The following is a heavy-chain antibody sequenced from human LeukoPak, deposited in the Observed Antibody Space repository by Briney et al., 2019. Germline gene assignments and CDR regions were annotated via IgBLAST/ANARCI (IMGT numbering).Heavy chain of an antibody. J-gene: IGHJ4*02. CDR2: ISSSGSTI. CDR1: GFTFSSYE. V-gene: IGHV3-48*03. Sequence: GGSLRLSCAASGFTFSSYEMNWVRQAPGKGLEWVSYISSSGSTIYYADSVKGRFTISRDNAKNSLYLQMNSLRAEDTAVYYCVSLYYDSSGRLFDYWGQGTLVTVSS. CDR3: VSLYYDSSGRLFDY. D-gene: IGHD3-22*01.